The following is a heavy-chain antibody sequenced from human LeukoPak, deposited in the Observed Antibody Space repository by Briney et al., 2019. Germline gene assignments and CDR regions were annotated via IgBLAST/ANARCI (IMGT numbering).Heavy chain of an antibody. CDR1: GFTFSSYS. J-gene: IGHJ4*02. CDR3: ARGSRRAVAGPHPLPGFDY. CDR2: ISSSSSYI. V-gene: IGHV3-21*01. D-gene: IGHD6-19*01. Sequence: GGSLRLSCAASGFTFSSYSMNWVRQAPGKGLEWVSSISSSSSYIYYADSVKGRFTISRDNAKNSLYLQMNSLRAEDTAVYYCARGSRRAVAGPHPLPGFDYWGQGTLVTVSS.